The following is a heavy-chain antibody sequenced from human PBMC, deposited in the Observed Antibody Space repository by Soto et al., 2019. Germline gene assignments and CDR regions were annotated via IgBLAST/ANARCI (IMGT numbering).Heavy chain of an antibody. CDR2: ISGSGGST. V-gene: IGHV3-23*01. CDR1: GFTFSSYA. D-gene: IGHD3-3*01. Sequence: GGSLRLSCAASGFTFSSYAMSWVRQAPGKGLEWVSAISGSGGSTYYADSVKGRFTISRDNSKNTLYLQMNSLRAEDTAVYYCAMSSGATTYYDFWSGYVNYYMDVWGKGTTVTVSS. J-gene: IGHJ6*03. CDR3: AMSSGATTYYDFWSGYVNYYMDV.